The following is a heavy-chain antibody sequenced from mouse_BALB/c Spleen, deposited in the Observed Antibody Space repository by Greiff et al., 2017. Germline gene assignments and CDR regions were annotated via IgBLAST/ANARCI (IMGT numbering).Heavy chain of an antibody. Sequence: EVQLQQSGPSLVKPSQTLSLTCSVTGDSITSGYWNWIRKFPGNKLEYMGYISYSGSTYYNPSLKSRISITRDTSKNQYYLQLNSVTTEDTATYYCAREEDSSGYVGYWGQGTTLTVSS. CDR3: AREEDSSGYVGY. CDR1: GDSITSGY. CDR2: ISYSGST. V-gene: IGHV3-8*02. J-gene: IGHJ2*01. D-gene: IGHD3-2*01.